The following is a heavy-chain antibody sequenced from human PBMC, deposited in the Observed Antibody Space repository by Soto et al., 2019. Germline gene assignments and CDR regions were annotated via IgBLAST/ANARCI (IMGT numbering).Heavy chain of an antibody. Sequence: QVQLVESGGGLVQPGGSLRLSCAASGFTFSSYCMHWVRQAPGKGLEWVAGIWYDGSNTYYADSVKGRFTISRDNSKKTTDLQMTSRRAEDTAVDYCARDAGYGNYAFVYWGQGTLVTVSS. CDR1: GFTFSSYC. J-gene: IGHJ4*02. CDR3: ARDAGYGNYAFVY. V-gene: IGHV3-33*01. D-gene: IGHD4-17*01. CDR2: IWYDGSNT.